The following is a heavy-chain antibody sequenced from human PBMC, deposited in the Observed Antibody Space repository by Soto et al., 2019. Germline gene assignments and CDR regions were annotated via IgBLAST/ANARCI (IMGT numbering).Heavy chain of an antibody. J-gene: IGHJ6*02. V-gene: IGHV3-30*03. CDR2: ISYDGSNK. D-gene: IGHD7-27*01. CDR3: ARLNPDGTGD. Sequence: QVQLVESGGGVVQPGRSLRLSCAASGFTFSSYGMYWVRQAPGKGLEWVAGISYDGSNKYYADSVKGRFTISRDNSKNTLYLQMNSLRAEDTAVYYCARLNPDGTGDWGQGTTVTVSS. CDR1: GFTFSSYG.